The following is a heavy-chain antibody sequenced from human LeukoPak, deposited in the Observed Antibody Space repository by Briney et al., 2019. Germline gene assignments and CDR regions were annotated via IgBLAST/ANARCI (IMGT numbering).Heavy chain of an antibody. D-gene: IGHD3-10*01. CDR2: ISSSGNTK. J-gene: IGHJ3*02. CDR1: GFTFSDFY. Sequence: PGGSLRLSCAASGFTFSDFYMSWIRQAPGKGLEWVSYISSSGNTKYYADSVKGRFTMSRDNAKNSLYLQMNSLRAEDTAVYYCARDLREVRGCRAFDIWGQGTMVTVSS. CDR3: ARDLREVRGCRAFDI. V-gene: IGHV3-11*01.